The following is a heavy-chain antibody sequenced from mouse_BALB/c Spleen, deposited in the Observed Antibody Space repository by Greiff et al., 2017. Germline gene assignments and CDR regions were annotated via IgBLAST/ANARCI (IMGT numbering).Heavy chain of an antibody. CDR2: ISCYNGAT. D-gene: IGHD2-2*01. V-gene: IGHV1S34*01. Sequence: LVKTGASVKISCKASGCSFTGYYMHWVKQSHGKSLEWIGYISCYNGATSYNQKFKGKATFTVDTSSSTAYMQFNSLTSEDSAVYYCARVRGGYVFFDYWGQGTTLTVSS. J-gene: IGHJ2*01. CDR3: ARVRGGYVFFDY. CDR1: GCSFTGYY.